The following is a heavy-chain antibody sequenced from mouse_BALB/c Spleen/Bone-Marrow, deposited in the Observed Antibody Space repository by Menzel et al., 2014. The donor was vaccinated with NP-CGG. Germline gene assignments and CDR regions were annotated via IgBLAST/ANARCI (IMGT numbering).Heavy chain of an antibody. CDR1: VFTFSSFG. CDR3: ARSGSSSGYFDY. Sequence: EVKLVESGGGLVQPGGSRKLSCAASVFTFSSFGMHWVRQAPEKGLEWVAYISSGSSTIYYADTVMGRFTISRDNPKNTLFLQMTSLRSEDTAMYYCARSGSSSGYFDYWGQGTTLTVSS. J-gene: IGHJ2*01. D-gene: IGHD1-1*01. V-gene: IGHV5-17*02. CDR2: ISSGSSTI.